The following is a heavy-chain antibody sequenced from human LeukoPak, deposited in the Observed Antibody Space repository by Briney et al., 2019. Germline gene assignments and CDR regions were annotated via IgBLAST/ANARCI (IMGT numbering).Heavy chain of an antibody. J-gene: IGHJ6*03. V-gene: IGHV3-11*01. Sequence: GGSLRLSCAASGFTFSDYYMSWIRQAPGKGLEWVSYISSSGSTIYYADSVKGRFTISRDNAKNSLYLQMNSLRAKDTAVYYCAREGLYSSSSGGYYYMDVWGKGITVTVSS. D-gene: IGHD6-6*01. CDR2: ISSSGSTI. CDR1: GFTFSDYY. CDR3: AREGLYSSSSGGYYYMDV.